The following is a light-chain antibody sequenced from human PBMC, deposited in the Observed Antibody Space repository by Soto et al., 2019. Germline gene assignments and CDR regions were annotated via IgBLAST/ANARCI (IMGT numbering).Light chain of an antibody. CDR2: DAS. V-gene: IGKV3-11*01. Sequence: EIVLTQSPATLSLSPGERATLSCRASQSVSSYLACYQQKPGQAPRLLIYDASNWATSIPARFSGSGSGTDFTLTISSLEPEDFAVYYCQQRSNWPPTFGQGTRLEIK. CDR3: QQRSNWPPT. CDR1: QSVSSY. J-gene: IGKJ5*01.